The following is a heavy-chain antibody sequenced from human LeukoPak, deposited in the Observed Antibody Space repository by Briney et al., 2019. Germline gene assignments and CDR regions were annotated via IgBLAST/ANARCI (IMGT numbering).Heavy chain of an antibody. CDR2: IYHTGST. D-gene: IGHD1-26*01. V-gene: IGHV4-59*01. CDR1: SGAITGYY. Sequence: SETLSLTCTVSSGAITGYYWNWIRQPPGKGLEWIGYIYHTGSTKYNHSLKSRVIISVDTSKNQFSLKLSSVTAADTAVYYCAREARDSGSSYWGQGTLVTVSS. CDR3: AREARDSGSSY. J-gene: IGHJ4*02.